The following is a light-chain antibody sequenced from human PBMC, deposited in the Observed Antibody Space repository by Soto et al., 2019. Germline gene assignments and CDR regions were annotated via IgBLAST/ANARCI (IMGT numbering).Light chain of an antibody. J-gene: IGLJ2*01. CDR1: SSDVGGYVF. Sequence: QSVLTQPASVSGSPGQSITISCTGTSSDVGGYVFVSWYQHHPGKAPKLMIYEVSNRPSGVSNRFSGSKSGNTASLTISGLQAEDEADYYCSSHTRTTTVLFGGGTKLTVL. V-gene: IGLV2-14*01. CDR3: SSHTRTTTVL. CDR2: EVS.